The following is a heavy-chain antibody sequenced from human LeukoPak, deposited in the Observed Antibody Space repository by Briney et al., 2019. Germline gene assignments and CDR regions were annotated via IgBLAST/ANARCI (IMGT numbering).Heavy chain of an antibody. V-gene: IGHV4-39*07. D-gene: IGHD3-22*01. Sequence: PSETLSLTCTVSGGSISSSSYYWGWIRQPPGKGLGGIGSIYYSGSTYYNPFLKSRVTISVDTSKNQFSLKLSSVTAADTAVYYCARDAEYDSSGFDYWGQGTLVTVSS. CDR1: GGSISSSSYY. CDR3: ARDAEYDSSGFDY. CDR2: IYYSGST. J-gene: IGHJ4*02.